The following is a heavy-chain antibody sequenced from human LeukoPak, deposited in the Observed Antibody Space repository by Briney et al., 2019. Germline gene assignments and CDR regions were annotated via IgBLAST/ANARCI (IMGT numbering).Heavy chain of an antibody. CDR1: GFTVSSNS. J-gene: IGHJ4*02. CDR3: ARRAGAYSHPYDY. CDR2: IYSDNT. V-gene: IGHV3-53*01. Sequence: GGTLRLSCTVSGFTVSSNSMSWVRQAPGKGLEWVSFIYSDNTHYSDSVKGRFTISRDNSKNTLYLQMNSLRAEDTAVYYCARRAGAYSHPYDYWGQGTLVTVSS. D-gene: IGHD4/OR15-4a*01.